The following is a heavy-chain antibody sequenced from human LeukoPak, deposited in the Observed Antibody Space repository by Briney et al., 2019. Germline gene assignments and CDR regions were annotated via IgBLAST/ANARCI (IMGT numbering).Heavy chain of an antibody. V-gene: IGHV4-39*07. Sequence: SETLSLTCTVSGGSISSSSYYWGWIRQPPGKGLEWIGRIYYSGRPYYKPSLKSRVAISVGTSKNQFSLKLSSVTAADTAVYYCARDDHYYYYGMDVWGQGTTVTVSS. CDR3: ARDDHYYYYGMDV. CDR1: GGSISSSSYY. J-gene: IGHJ6*02. CDR2: IYYSGRP.